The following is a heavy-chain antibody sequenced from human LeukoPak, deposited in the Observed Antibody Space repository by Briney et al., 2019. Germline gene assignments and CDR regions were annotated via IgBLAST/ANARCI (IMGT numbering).Heavy chain of an antibody. CDR1: GFTLEDYA. CDR2: INCNCCPP. D-gene: IGHD2-21*01. CDR3: ARDAHFGGVFDI. Sequence: RPGGSLRLSWAASGFTLEDYAMSWVGHAAGKGGELVSGINCNCCPPPYLHSVKRLFPISTHNANTSLYLQMNSLRGEDTALYYCARDAHFGGVFDIWGQGTMVTVSS. J-gene: IGHJ3*02. V-gene: IGHV3-20*04.